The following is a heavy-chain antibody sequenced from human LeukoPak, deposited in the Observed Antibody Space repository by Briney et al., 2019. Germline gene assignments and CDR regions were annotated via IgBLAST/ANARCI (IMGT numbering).Heavy chain of an antibody. V-gene: IGHV1-58*02. CDR2: IVVGSGNT. J-gene: IGHJ6*02. Sequence: WASVKVSCKASGFTFTSSAMQWVRRARGQRLEWIGWIVVGSGNTNYAQKFQERVAITRDMSTSTAYMELSSLRSEDTAVYYCAAGEQLIYYYYYGMDVWGQGTTVTVSS. CDR1: GFTFTSSA. D-gene: IGHD6-6*01. CDR3: AAGEQLIYYYYYGMDV.